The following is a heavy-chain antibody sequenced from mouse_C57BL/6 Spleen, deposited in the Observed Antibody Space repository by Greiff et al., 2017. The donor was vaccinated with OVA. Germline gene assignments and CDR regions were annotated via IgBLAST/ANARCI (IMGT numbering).Heavy chain of an antibody. CDR1: GYTFTSYW. J-gene: IGHJ1*03. Sequence: QVQLKQPGAELVRPGSSVKLSCKASGYTFTSYWMHWVKQRPIQGLEWIGNIDPSDSETHYNQKFKDKATLTVDKSSSTAYMQLSSLTSEDSAVYYCAREDYSNYERYFDVWGTGTTVTVSS. D-gene: IGHD2-5*01. V-gene: IGHV1-52*01. CDR2: IDPSDSET. CDR3: AREDYSNYERYFDV.